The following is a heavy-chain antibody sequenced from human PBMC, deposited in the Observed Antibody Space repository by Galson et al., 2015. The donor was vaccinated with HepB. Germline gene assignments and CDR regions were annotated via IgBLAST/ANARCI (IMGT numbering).Heavy chain of an antibody. J-gene: IGHJ4*02. Sequence: QSGAEVKKPGTSVKVSCKASGYTFTSYGISWVRQAPGQGLEWMGWISAYNGNTNYAQKLQGRVTMTTDTSTSTAYMELRSLRSDDTAVYYCARDCSGGSCYYRFDYWGQGTLVTVSS. CDR3: ARDCSGGSCYYRFDY. V-gene: IGHV1-18*04. D-gene: IGHD2-15*01. CDR1: GYTFTSYG. CDR2: ISAYNGNT.